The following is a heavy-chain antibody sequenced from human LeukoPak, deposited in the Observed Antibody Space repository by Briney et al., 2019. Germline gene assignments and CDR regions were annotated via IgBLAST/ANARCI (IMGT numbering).Heavy chain of an antibody. CDR3: ARVSLPYGGYYYYMDV. CDR2: ISSSGSTI. CDR1: GFTFSSYE. Sequence: GGSLRLSCAASGFTFSSYEMNWVRQAPGKGLEWASYISSSGSTIYYADSVKGRFTISRDNAKNSLYLQMNSLRAEDTAVYYCARVSLPYGGYYYYMDVWGKGTTVTISS. D-gene: IGHD3-10*01. J-gene: IGHJ6*03. V-gene: IGHV3-48*03.